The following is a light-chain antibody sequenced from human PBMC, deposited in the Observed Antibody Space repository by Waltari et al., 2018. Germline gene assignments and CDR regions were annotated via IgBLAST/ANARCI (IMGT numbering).Light chain of an antibody. CDR2: KAS. CDR1: QSISSG. CDR3: QQYNSYSWT. Sequence: DIQMTQSPSTLSASVGDRVTITCRASQSISSGLAWYQQKPGKAPTLLIYKASSLESGVPSRFSGSGSGTEFTLTISSLQPADFATYYCQQYNSYSWTFGQGTKVEIK. J-gene: IGKJ1*01. V-gene: IGKV1-5*03.